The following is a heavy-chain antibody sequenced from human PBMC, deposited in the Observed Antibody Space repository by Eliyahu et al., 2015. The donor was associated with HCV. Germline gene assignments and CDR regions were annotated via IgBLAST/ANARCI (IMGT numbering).Heavy chain of an antibody. CDR2: INHSGST. Sequence: QVQLQQWGAGLLKPSETLSLTCAVYGGSFSGYYWSWIRQPPGKGLEWIGEINHSGSTNYNPSLKSRVTISVDTSKNQFSLKLSSVTAADTAVYYCATSGIAVAGRRGTARIDYWGQGTLVTVSS. CDR1: GGSFSGYY. D-gene: IGHD6-19*01. J-gene: IGHJ4*02. V-gene: IGHV4-34*01. CDR3: ATSGIAVAGRRGTARIDY.